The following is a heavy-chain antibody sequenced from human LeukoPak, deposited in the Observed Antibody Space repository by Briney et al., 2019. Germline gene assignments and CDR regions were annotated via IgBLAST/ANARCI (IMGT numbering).Heavy chain of an antibody. D-gene: IGHD3-3*01. J-gene: IGHJ4*02. Sequence: GGSLRLSCTASGFTLNNYAMHWVRQAPGQGLEYVSTISSNGGTTYYANSVKGRFTISRDNSKNTLYLQMGSLRVGDMAVYYCARGVAPSRYWGQGTLVTVSS. CDR1: GFTLNNYA. CDR3: ARGVAPSRY. V-gene: IGHV3-64*01. CDR2: ISSNGGTT.